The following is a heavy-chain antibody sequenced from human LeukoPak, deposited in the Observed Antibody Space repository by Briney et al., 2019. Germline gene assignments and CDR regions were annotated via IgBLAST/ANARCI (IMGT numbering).Heavy chain of an antibody. CDR2: ISGSGGST. CDR3: AKEGDYGSPPYYFDY. D-gene: IGHD3-10*01. J-gene: IGHJ4*02. CDR1: GLTFTTYA. Sequence: PGGSLRLSCAASGLTFTTYAMSWVRQAPGKGLEWVSGISGSGGSTYYADSVKGRFTISRDNSKNTLYLQMNSLRAEDTAAYYCAKEGDYGSPPYYFDYWGQGTLVTVSS. V-gene: IGHV3-23*01.